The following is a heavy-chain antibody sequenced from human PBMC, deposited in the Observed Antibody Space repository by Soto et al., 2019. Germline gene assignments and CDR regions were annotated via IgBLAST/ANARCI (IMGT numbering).Heavy chain of an antibody. D-gene: IGHD3-22*01. V-gene: IGHV3-74*01. Sequence: EVQLVESGGGLVQPGGSLRLSCAASGFTFSSYWMHWVRQAPGKGLVWVSRINSDGSSTTYADSVKGRFTISRDNAKNMLYLQMKSLCAEDTAVYYCARDGGDSSGYRTDYWGQGTLVTVSS. CDR1: GFTFSSYW. J-gene: IGHJ4*02. CDR2: INSDGSST. CDR3: ARDGGDSSGYRTDY.